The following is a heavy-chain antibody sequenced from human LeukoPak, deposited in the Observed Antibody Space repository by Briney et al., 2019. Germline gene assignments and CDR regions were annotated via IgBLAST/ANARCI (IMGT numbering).Heavy chain of an antibody. J-gene: IGHJ4*02. CDR1: EFTFSSYS. D-gene: IGHD3-22*01. Sequence: GGSLRLSCAASEFTFSSYSMNWVRQAPGKGLEWVSYITNSGNSKSYADSVKGRFTISRDNTKNSLYLQMNGLRAEDTAAYYCARTWSRRYLTLDYWGQGILVTVSS. V-gene: IGHV3-48*01. CDR2: ITNSGNSK. CDR3: ARTWSRRYLTLDY.